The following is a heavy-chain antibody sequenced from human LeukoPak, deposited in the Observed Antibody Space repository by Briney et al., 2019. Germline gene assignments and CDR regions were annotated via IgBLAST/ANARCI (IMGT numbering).Heavy chain of an antibody. D-gene: IGHD3-22*01. J-gene: IGHJ4*02. V-gene: IGHV3-7*01. CDR1: GFTFSSYW. Sequence: PGGSLRLSCAACGFTFSSYWMSGVRQAPGKGLEGVANIKQDGSEKYYVDCVKGGLTISRDNAKNSLYLQMTSLRAEDTAVYYCARDTLYYYDSSGYDYWGQGTLVTVSS. CDR3: ARDTLYYYDSSGYDY. CDR2: IKQDGSEK.